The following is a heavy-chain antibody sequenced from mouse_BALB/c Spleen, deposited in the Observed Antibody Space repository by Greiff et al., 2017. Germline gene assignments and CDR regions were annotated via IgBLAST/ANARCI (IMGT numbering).Heavy chain of an antibody. V-gene: IGHV2-6-7*01. CDR2: IWGDGST. CDR1: GFSLTGYG. Sequence: VQLQESGPGLVAPSQSLSITCTVSGFSLTGYGVNWVRQPPGKGLEWLGMIWGDGSTDYNSALKSRLSISKDNSKSQVFLKMNSLQTDDTARYYCARPTYYGNVVWFAYWGQGTLVTVSA. D-gene: IGHD2-10*01. J-gene: IGHJ3*01. CDR3: ARPTYYGNVVWFAY.